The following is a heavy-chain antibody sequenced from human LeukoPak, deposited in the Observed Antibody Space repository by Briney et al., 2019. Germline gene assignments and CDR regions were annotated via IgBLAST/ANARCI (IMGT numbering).Heavy chain of an antibody. CDR3: AGDSPLEEYDILTGYYRNLDY. V-gene: IGHV4-39*07. CDR2: IYYSGST. CDR1: GGSISSSSYY. D-gene: IGHD3-9*01. Sequence: SETLSLTCTDSGGSISSSSYYWGWIRQPPGKGLEWIGSIYYSGSTYYNPSLKSRVTISVDTSKNQFSLKLSSVTAADTAVYYCAGDSPLEEYDILTGYYRNLDYWGQGTLVTVSS. J-gene: IGHJ4*02.